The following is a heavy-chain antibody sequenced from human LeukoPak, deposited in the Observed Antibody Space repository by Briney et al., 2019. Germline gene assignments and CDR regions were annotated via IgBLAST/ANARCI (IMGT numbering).Heavy chain of an antibody. V-gene: IGHV3-11*04. D-gene: IGHD1-20*01. CDR2: ISYTSSTI. CDR1: GFTFSDYY. Sequence: PGGSLRLSCAASGFTFSDYYMSWIRQAPGKGLEWVSHISYTSSTISYADSVKGRFTISRDNAKNSLYLQMNSLRAEDTAVYYCAKDNWNYFDYWGQGTLVTVSS. J-gene: IGHJ4*02. CDR3: AKDNWNYFDY.